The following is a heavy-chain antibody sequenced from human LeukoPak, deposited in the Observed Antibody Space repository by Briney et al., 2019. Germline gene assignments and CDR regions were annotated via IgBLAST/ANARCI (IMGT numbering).Heavy chain of an antibody. D-gene: IGHD6-19*01. J-gene: IGHJ6*02. Sequence: PSETLSLTCSVSGGSISSSSFYWGWIRQPPGKGLEWIGEIYHSGSTNYNPSLKSRVTISVDKSKNQFSLKLSSVTAADTAVYYCARSIVAGTPTPYYYYGMDVWGQGTTVTVSS. CDR1: GGSISSSSFY. V-gene: IGHV4-39*07. CDR2: IYHSGST. CDR3: ARSIVAGTPTPYYYYGMDV.